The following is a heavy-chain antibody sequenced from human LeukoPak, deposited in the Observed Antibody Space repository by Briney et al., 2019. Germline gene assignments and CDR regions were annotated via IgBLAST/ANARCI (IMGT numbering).Heavy chain of an antibody. Sequence: GESLRLSCVSSGFTFSRYGIHWVRQDPGKRLEWVSFIQTDGSTKYYSDSVRGRFTISRDNPKNTVYLQMNSLSTEDTAVYYCAIEISRLVIHAFDLWGQGTMVTVSS. D-gene: IGHD3-9*01. J-gene: IGHJ3*01. V-gene: IGHV3-30*02. CDR2: IQTDGSTK. CDR3: AIEISRLVIHAFDL. CDR1: GFTFSRYG.